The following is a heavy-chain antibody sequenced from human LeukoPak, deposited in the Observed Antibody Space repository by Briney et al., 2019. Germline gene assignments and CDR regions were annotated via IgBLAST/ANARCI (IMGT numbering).Heavy chain of an antibody. CDR1: GFTFSSYS. D-gene: IGHD3-3*01. Sequence: GGSLRLSCAASGFTFSSYSMNWVRQAPGKGLEWVSSISSSSSYIYYADSVKGRFTISRDNAKNSLYLQMNSLRAEDTAVYYCARDTPGFWSGYTYHDAFDIWGQGTMVTVSS. CDR3: ARDTPGFWSGYTYHDAFDI. J-gene: IGHJ3*02. CDR2: ISSSSSYI. V-gene: IGHV3-21*01.